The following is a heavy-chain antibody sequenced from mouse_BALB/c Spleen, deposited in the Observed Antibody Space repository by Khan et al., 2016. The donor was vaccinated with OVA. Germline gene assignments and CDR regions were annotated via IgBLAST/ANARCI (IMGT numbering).Heavy chain of an antibody. D-gene: IGHD2-10*02. CDR1: GYSFTGYN. J-gene: IGHJ2*01. CDR3: TGGYGNYVRYYFDD. V-gene: IGHV1-39*01. Sequence: EVQLQESGPELEKPGASVKISCKASGYSFTGYNTNWVKQSNGKSLEWIGNIDPYYGGATYNQKFKGKATLTVDKSSSTAYMQLKSLTSEDSAGYYCTGGYGNYVRYYFDDWGQGTTLTVSS. CDR2: IDPYYGGA.